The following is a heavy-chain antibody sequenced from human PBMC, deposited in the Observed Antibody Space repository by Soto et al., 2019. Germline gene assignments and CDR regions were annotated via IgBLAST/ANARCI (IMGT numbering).Heavy chain of an antibody. D-gene: IGHD4-17*01. CDR2: IYYSGST. CDR3: ASEERDDYGDYGTIDY. Sequence: QVQLQESGPGLVKPSQTLSLTCTVSGGSISSGGYYWSWIRQHPGKGLEWIGYIYYSGSTYYNPSLKSRVTISVDTSKNQFSLKLSSVTAADTAVYYCASEERDDYGDYGTIDYWGQGTLVTVSS. J-gene: IGHJ4*02. CDR1: GGSISSGGYY. V-gene: IGHV4-31*03.